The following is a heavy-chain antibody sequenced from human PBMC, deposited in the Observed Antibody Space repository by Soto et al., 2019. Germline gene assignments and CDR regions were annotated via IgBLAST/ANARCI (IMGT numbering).Heavy chain of an antibody. CDR2: IYYGGHT. J-gene: IGHJ4*02. D-gene: IGHD2-21*02. V-gene: IGHV4-39*01. CDR3: ARQRTTVVTQAYFDH. Sequence: SETLSLTCIVSGESISSSSYYWGWIRQPPGKGLEWIGSIYYGGHTYYNPSFKSRVTISIDTSKNQFSLKLSSVTATDTAVYYCARQRTTVVTQAYFDHWGQGALVTVS. CDR1: GESISSSSYY.